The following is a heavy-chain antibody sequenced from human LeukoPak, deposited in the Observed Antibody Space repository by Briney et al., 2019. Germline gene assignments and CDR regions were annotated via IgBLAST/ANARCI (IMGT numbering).Heavy chain of an antibody. Sequence: ASVKVSCKASGYTFTCYYMHWVRQAPGQGLEWRGWINPNSGGTNYAQKFQGRVTMTRDTSISTAYMELSRLRSDDTAVYYCARRIVVTDYYYYYMDVWGKGTTVTISS. D-gene: IGHD3-22*01. CDR3: ARRIVVTDYYYYYMDV. J-gene: IGHJ6*03. V-gene: IGHV1-2*02. CDR2: INPNSGGT. CDR1: GYTFTCYY.